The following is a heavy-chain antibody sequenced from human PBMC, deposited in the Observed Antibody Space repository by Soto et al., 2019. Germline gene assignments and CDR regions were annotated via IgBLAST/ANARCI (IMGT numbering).Heavy chain of an antibody. Sequence: GXSVKVSSTASGGPFTSYAISWGRQAPGQGLEWMGGIIPIFGTANYAQKFQGRVTITADESTSTAYMELSSLRSEDTAVYYCARDIKRDYYDSSGYYPGFDPWGQRTLVTVS. D-gene: IGHD3-22*01. V-gene: IGHV1-69*01. CDR1: GGPFTSYA. CDR3: ARDIKRDYYDSSGYYPGFDP. J-gene: IGHJ5*02. CDR2: IIPIFGTA.